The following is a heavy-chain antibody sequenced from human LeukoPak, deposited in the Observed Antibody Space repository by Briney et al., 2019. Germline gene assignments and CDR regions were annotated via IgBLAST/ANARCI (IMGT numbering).Heavy chain of an antibody. J-gene: IGHJ4*02. CDR2: INGNGAET. Sequence: GGSLRLSCAASGFPFSSYAITWVRQAPGMGLEWVSVINGNGAETHYADSVKGRFTISRDNSKNTLYLQMNSLRAEDTAVYYCAKDSAYSGGPFAGGFDHWGQGTLVTVSA. CDR1: GFPFSSYA. D-gene: IGHD5-18*01. V-gene: IGHV3-23*01. CDR3: AKDSAYSGGPFAGGFDH.